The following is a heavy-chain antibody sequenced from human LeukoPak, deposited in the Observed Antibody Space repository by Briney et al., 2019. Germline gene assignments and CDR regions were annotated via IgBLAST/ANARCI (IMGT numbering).Heavy chain of an antibody. D-gene: IGHD6-19*01. Sequence: ASVKVSCKASGYTFTSYDINWVRQASGQGLEWMGWMNPNNGKTGYAQKFQGRVTMTRNTSISTAYMELSSLKSEDTAVYYCARGASSGWYSSGWDYWGQGTLVTVSS. CDR2: MNPNNGKT. V-gene: IGHV1-8*01. CDR3: ARGASSGWYSSGWDY. J-gene: IGHJ4*02. CDR1: GYTFTSYD.